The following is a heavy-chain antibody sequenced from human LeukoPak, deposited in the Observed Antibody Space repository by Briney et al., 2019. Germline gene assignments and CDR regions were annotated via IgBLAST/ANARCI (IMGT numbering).Heavy chain of an antibody. V-gene: IGHV4-59*08. CDR3: ARREINSVMFDY. CDR1: GDPISTYY. Sequence: PSETLSLTCTVSGDPISTYYWSWIRQPPGKGLEWIGYIHYCGSNNYNPSRRSRVPISVGPSKDQVSLKLNSAKTGGHAGDFFARREINSVMFDYWGQGTLVTVSS. J-gene: IGHJ4*02. D-gene: IGHD3-16*01. CDR2: IHYCGSN.